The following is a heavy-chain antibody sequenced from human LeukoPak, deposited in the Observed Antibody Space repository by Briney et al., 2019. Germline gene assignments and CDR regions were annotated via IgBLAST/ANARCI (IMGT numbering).Heavy chain of an antibody. CDR1: GVTSTNYA. J-gene: IGHJ4*02. Sequence: SVKVSCKASGVTSTNYAISWVRQAPGQGLEWMGRIIPILAKANYPQKFQGRVTIIADKSTSTVYMELSSLRSEDTAVYYCARDGAPEVGSGWYYFDSWGQGTLVTVSS. CDR3: ARDGAPEVGSGWYYFDS. CDR2: IIPILAKA. D-gene: IGHD6-19*01. V-gene: IGHV1-69*04.